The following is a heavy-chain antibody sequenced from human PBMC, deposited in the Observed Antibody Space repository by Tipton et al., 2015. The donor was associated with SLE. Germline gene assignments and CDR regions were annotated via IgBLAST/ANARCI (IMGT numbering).Heavy chain of an antibody. CDR3: ARARELGMGVGHYNYYGMDF. CDR1: GGSISSHY. Sequence: TLSLTCPVSGGSISSHYWSWIRQPPGKGLEWFGYIYYSGSHNYNPSLTSRVTIPVDTSKNQFSLKLSSVTAANTAVYYCARARELGMGVGHYNYYGMDFWGQGTTVTVS. V-gene: IGHV4-59*11. D-gene: IGHD7-27*01. CDR2: IYYSGSH. J-gene: IGHJ6*02.